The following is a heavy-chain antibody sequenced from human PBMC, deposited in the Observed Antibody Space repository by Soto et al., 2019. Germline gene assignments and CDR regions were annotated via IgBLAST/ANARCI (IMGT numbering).Heavy chain of an antibody. Sequence: QVELVQSGAEVKKPGASVRVSCRPLGYSFISYGVGWVRQAPGQGLEWMGWISPYNGNTHYAQKFQGRVSMTTPTSTNTAYMELRSLRVDDTSIYYCARVPISGKSDILTGEIDNWRQGTRITVSA. V-gene: IGHV1-18*04. J-gene: IGHJ4*02. CDR2: ISPYNGNT. D-gene: IGHD3-9*01. CDR3: ARVPISGKSDILTGEIDN. CDR1: GYSFISYG.